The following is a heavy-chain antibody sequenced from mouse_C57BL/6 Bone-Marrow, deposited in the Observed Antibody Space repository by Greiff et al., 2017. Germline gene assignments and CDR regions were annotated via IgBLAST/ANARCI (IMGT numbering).Heavy chain of an antibody. Sequence: VQLQQSGAELARPGASVKLSCKASGYTFTSYGLSWVKQRTGQGLEWIGEIYPRSGKTYYNEKFKGKATLTADKSSSTAYMELRSLTSEDSAVYFCARGWLPYAMDYWGQGTSVTVSS. V-gene: IGHV1-81*01. J-gene: IGHJ4*01. CDR3: ARGWLPYAMDY. D-gene: IGHD2-2*01. CDR1: GYTFTSYG. CDR2: IYPRSGKT.